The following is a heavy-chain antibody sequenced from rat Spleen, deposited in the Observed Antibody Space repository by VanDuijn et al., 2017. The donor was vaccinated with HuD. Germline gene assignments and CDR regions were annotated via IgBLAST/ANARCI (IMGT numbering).Heavy chain of an antibody. CDR2: ISTAGGNT. Sequence: EVQLVESGGGLVQPGRSLKLSCAASGFTFSNYYMAWVRQAPTKGLEWVAYISTAGGNTYYRDSVRGRFTISRDNAKSALYLQMNSLQTEDTATYSCARGDYSSPRGGYWGQGVMVTVSS. D-gene: IGHD1-2*01. CDR1: GFTFSNYY. J-gene: IGHJ2*01. V-gene: IGHV5S23*01. CDR3: ARGDYSSPRGGY.